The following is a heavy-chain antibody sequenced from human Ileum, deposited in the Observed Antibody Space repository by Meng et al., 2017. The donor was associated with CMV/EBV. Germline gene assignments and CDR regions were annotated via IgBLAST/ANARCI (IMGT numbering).Heavy chain of an antibody. J-gene: IGHJ4*02. CDR1: GDSVSSTTVT. V-gene: IGHV6-1*01. CDR3: VRLTGNSWLDY. Sequence: QVQLQQSGPGVVTTSQTLLLTCASSGDSVSSTTVTWNWIRQSPSRGLEWLGRTYYRSKWFNDYALSVRGRIPINPDISKNQISLQLNSVTPEDTAVYYCVRLTGNSWLDYWGRGTLVTVSS. D-gene: IGHD6-13*01. CDR2: TYYRSKWFN.